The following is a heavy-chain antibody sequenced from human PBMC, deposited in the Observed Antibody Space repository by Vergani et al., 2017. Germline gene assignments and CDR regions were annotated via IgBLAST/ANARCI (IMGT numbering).Heavy chain of an antibody. Sequence: VQLVESGGGLVQPGGSLRLSCAASGSTFSSYGMHWVRQAPGKGLEWVAVISYDGSNKYYADSVKGRFTISRDNSKNTLYLQMNSLRAEDTAVYYCAKGMALGYCTNGVCLPFDYWGQGTLVTVSS. J-gene: IGHJ4*02. CDR2: ISYDGSNK. CDR1: GSTFSSYG. D-gene: IGHD2-8*01. CDR3: AKGMALGYCTNGVCLPFDY. V-gene: IGHV3-30*18.